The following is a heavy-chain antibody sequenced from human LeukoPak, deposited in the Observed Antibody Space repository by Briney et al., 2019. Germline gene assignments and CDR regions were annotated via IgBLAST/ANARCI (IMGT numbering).Heavy chain of an antibody. CDR1: GFTFSIYA. Sequence: GGSLRLSCAASGFTFSIYAISGVRQPPGKGLEWVSLISGSGATTYDADSVRGRFTISRDNSKSTVYLHMNSLRAEDTAVYYCAKAQLPGYTYGYDNWGQGTLVSVSS. V-gene: IGHV3-23*01. J-gene: IGHJ4*02. D-gene: IGHD5-18*01. CDR2: ISGSGATT. CDR3: AKAQLPGYTYGYDN.